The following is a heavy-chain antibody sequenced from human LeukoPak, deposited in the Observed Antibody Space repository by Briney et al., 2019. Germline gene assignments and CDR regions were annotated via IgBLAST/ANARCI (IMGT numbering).Heavy chain of an antibody. V-gene: IGHV3-23*01. D-gene: IGHD5-12*01. Sequence: PGGSLRLSCAASRFTFSSYAMSWVRQAPGKGLEWVSAISGSGGSTYYAGSVKGRFTISRDNSKNTLYLQMNSLRAEDTAVYYCAKFGGGYDSDDAFDIWGQGTMVTVSS. CDR3: AKFGGGYDSDDAFDI. J-gene: IGHJ3*02. CDR1: RFTFSSYA. CDR2: ISGSGGST.